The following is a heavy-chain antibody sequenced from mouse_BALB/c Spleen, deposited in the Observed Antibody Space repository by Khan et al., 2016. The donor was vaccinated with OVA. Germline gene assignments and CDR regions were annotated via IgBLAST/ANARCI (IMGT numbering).Heavy chain of an antibody. CDR1: GYTFTDYG. CDR3: ASDTSGEEFAY. J-gene: IGHJ3*01. D-gene: IGHD3-2*01. CDR2: ISSYHGDA. V-gene: IGHV1S137*01. Sequence: QVQLQQSGAELVRPGVSVKISCKGSGYTFTDYGIHWVKQSHAKSLEWIGVISSYHGDATYNQRFKGKATMTVDKSSSTAYMELARLTSEDSAISYCASDTSGEEFAYWGQGTLVTVSA.